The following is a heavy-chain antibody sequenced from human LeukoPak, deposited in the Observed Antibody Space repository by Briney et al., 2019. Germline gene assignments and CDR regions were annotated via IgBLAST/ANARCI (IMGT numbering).Heavy chain of an antibody. D-gene: IGHD3-22*01. CDR3: ASSGSRWLIDKTYSPY. CDR2: ISHNENT. CDR1: GFTFSSYS. J-gene: IGHJ4*02. V-gene: IGHV4-34*01. Sequence: GSLRLSCAASGFTFSSYSMNWVRQPPGKGLERIGEISHNENTNYSPSLKSRLTISIDTSKNQFSLKLSSVTAADTAVYYCASSGSRWLIDKTYSPYWGQGTLVTVSS.